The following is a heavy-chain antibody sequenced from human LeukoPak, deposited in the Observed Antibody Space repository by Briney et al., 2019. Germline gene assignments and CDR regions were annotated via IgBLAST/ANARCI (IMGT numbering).Heavy chain of an antibody. CDR2: IRYDGSNK. Sequence: GGFLRLSCAASGFTFSSYGMHWVRKAPGKGLEWVAFIRYDGSNKYYADSVKGRFTISRDNSKNSLYLQMNSLRAEDRAGYYCAGVRLVAAADYFDYWGQGTLVTVSS. V-gene: IGHV3-30*02. D-gene: IGHD6-13*01. CDR1: GFTFSSYG. J-gene: IGHJ4*02. CDR3: AGVRLVAAADYFDY.